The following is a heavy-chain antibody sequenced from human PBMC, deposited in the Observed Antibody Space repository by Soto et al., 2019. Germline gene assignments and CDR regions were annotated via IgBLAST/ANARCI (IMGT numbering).Heavy chain of an antibody. V-gene: IGHV6-1*01. CDR2: TYYRSKWST. CDR1: GDSVSSKSAA. J-gene: IGHJ5*02. CDR3: TRALSGSYDH. Sequence: PSQTLSLTCAISGDSVSSKSAAWNWIRQSPSRGLEWLGRTYYRSKWSTDYAISVKSRITINPDTSNNHFSLQPKSVTPEDTAVYYCTRALSGSYDHWGQGTLVTVPS. D-gene: IGHD1-26*01.